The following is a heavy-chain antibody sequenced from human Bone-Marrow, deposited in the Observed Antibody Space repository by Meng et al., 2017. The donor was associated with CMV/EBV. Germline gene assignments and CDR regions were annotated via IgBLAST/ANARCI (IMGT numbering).Heavy chain of an antibody. CDR2: ISGSGGST. V-gene: IGHV3-23*01. CDR3: ARDGDYYDSSGPFFGYYFDY. CDR1: GFTFSSYA. D-gene: IGHD3-22*01. Sequence: GESLKISCAASGFTFSSYAMSWVRQAPGKGLEWVPAISGSGGSTYYADSVKGRFTISRDNSKNTLYLQMNSLRAEDTAVYYCARDGDYYDSSGPFFGYYFDYWGQGTLVTVSS. J-gene: IGHJ4*02.